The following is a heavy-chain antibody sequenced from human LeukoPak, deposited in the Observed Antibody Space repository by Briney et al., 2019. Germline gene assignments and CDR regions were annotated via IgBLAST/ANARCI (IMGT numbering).Heavy chain of an antibody. J-gene: IGHJ6*03. Sequence: ASVKVSCKASGYTFTSYYLYWVRQAPGQGLEWMGIINPSGGSTNYAQKFQGRVTMTRDTSTSTVYTELSSLRSEDTAVYYCARGPRITLVRGGQWYYYMDVWGKGTTVTISS. CDR2: INPSGGST. CDR1: GYTFTSYY. D-gene: IGHD3-10*01. V-gene: IGHV1-46*01. CDR3: ARGPRITLVRGGQWYYYMDV.